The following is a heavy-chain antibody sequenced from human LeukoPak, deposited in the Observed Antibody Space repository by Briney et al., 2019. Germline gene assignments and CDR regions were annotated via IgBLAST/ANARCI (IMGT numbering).Heavy chain of an antibody. CDR1: GGSFSGYY. J-gene: IGHJ2*01. D-gene: IGHD3-22*01. V-gene: IGHV4-34*01. Sequence: PSETLFLTCAVYGGSFSGYYWSWIRQPPGKGLEWIGEINHSGSTNYNPSLKSRVTISVDTSKNQFSLKLSSVTAADTAVYYCARGLDYYDSSGPYWYFDLWGRGTLVTVSS. CDR3: ARGLDYYDSSGPYWYFDL. CDR2: INHSGST.